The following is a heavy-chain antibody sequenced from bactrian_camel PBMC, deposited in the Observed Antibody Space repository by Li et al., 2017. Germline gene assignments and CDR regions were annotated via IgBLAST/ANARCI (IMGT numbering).Heavy chain of an antibody. J-gene: IGHJ4*01. CDR2: INRSGTTT. Sequence: DVQLVESGGGLVQPGRSLRLSCTASGFYFDIYGMSWVRQAPGKGPEWVAGINRSGTTTFYSESVKGRFTISRDNDKKTLYLQLSNLKTEDTAMYYCALLAAPTIVTMIPADDERTGGYWGQGTQVTVS. CDR1: GFYFDIYG. V-gene: IGHV3S31*01. D-gene: IGHD4*01. CDR3: ALLAAPTIVTMIPADDERTGGY.